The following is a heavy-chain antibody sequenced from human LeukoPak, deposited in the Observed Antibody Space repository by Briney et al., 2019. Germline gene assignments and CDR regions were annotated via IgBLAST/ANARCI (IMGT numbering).Heavy chain of an antibody. Sequence: GGSLRLSCAASGITFSSFGMHWARQAPGKGLEWLAIISYDGNNKYYADSVKGRFTISRDNSKNTVYLQMNSLRAEDTAIYYCAKDRYYYGSGTYPLDYWGQGTLVTVSS. J-gene: IGHJ4*02. D-gene: IGHD3-10*01. CDR2: ISYDGNNK. V-gene: IGHV3-30*18. CDR3: AKDRYYYGSGTYPLDY. CDR1: GITFSSFG.